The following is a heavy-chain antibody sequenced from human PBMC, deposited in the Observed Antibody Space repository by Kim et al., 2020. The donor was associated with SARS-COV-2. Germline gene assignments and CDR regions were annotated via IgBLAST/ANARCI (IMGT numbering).Heavy chain of an antibody. V-gene: IGHV3-74*01. J-gene: IGHJ6*02. CDR1: GFTVTDYW. CDR2: IRSGGTGI. CDR3: TSDTVLYGLDV. Sequence: GGSLRLSCATSGFTVTDYWMHWVRQAPGKGLVWVSRIRSGGTGISYADSVKGRFTISSDNVNNTLYLQMNNLRAEDTALYYCTSDTVLYGLDVWGQGTPVTVSS. D-gene: IGHD4-4*01.